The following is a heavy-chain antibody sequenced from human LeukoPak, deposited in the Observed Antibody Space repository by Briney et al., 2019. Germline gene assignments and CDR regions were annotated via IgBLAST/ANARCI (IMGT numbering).Heavy chain of an antibody. CDR3: ASTYDRSGYYQYYFDY. Sequence: SETLSLTCTVSGGSISSYYWSWIRQPAGKGLEWIGRIYASGSTNYNPSLKSRVTMVVDTSKNQFSLKLSSVTAADTAVYYCASTYDRSGYYQYYFDYWGRGTLVTVSS. V-gene: IGHV4-4*07. J-gene: IGHJ4*02. CDR1: GGSISSYY. CDR2: IYASGST. D-gene: IGHD3-22*01.